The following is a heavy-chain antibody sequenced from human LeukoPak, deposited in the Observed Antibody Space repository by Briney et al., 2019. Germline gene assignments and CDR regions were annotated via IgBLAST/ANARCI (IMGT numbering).Heavy chain of an antibody. CDR2: ISSSSSYI. D-gene: IGHD3-22*01. J-gene: IGHJ6*03. Sequence: GGSLRLSCAASGFTFSSYSMNWVRQAPGKGLEWVSSISSSSSYIYYADSVKGRFTISRDNAKNSLYLQMNSLRAEDTAVYYCARGSCYDSSGYYSFYYYYYYMDVWGKGTTVTVSS. CDR3: ARGSCYDSSGYYSFYYYYYYMDV. CDR1: GFTFSSYS. V-gene: IGHV3-21*01.